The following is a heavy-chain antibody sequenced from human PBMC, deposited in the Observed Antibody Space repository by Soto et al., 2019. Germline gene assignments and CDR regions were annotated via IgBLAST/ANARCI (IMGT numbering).Heavy chain of an antibody. CDR3: AREGGSDELDY. J-gene: IGHJ4*02. D-gene: IGHD1-26*01. Sequence: LSLTCTVSGGSVSSGSYYWSWIRQPPGKGLEWIGYIYYSGSTNYNPSLKSRVTISVDTSKNQFSLKLSSVTAADTAVYYCAREGGSDELDYWGQGTLVTVSS. CDR1: GGSVSSGSYY. CDR2: IYYSGST. V-gene: IGHV4-61*01.